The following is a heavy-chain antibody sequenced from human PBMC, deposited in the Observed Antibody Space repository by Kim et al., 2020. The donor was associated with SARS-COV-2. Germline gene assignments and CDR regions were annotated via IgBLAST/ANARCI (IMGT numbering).Heavy chain of an antibody. CDR1: GYTFSSYY. D-gene: IGHD4-17*01. V-gene: IGHV1-46*01. CDR2: INPSGGST. Sequence: ASVKVSCKASGYTFSSYYMHWVRQAPGQGLEWMGIINPSGGSTSYAQKFQGRVTMTRDTSTSTVYMELSSLRSEDTAVYYCARDLFPDYGDYVCYFDYWGQGALVTVSS. CDR3: ARDLFPDYGDYVCYFDY. J-gene: IGHJ4*02.